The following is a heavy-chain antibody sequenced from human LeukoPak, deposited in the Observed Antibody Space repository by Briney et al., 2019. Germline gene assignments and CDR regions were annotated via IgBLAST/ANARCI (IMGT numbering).Heavy chain of an antibody. D-gene: IGHD3-10*01. J-gene: IGHJ3*02. CDR2: IYYSGST. CDR3: ARDLHLLLWFGESGPAFDI. V-gene: IGHV4-39*07. CDR1: GGSISSSSYY. Sequence: SETLSLTCTVSGGSISSSSYYWGWIRQPPGKGLEWIGSIYYSGSTYYNPSLKSRVTISVDTSKNQFSLKLSSVTAADTAVYYCARDLHLLLWFGESGPAFDIWGQGTMVTVSS.